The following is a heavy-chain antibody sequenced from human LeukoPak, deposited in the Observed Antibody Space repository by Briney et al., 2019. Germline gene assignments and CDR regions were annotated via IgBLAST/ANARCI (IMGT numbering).Heavy chain of an antibody. Sequence: KPSETLSLTCTVSGGSVSSGSYYWSWIRQPPGKGLEWIGYIYYSGSTNYNPSLKSRVTISVDTSKNQFSLKLSSVTAADTAVYYCARGPLRGGVIGNFDYWGQGTLVAVSS. J-gene: IGHJ4*02. CDR3: ARGPLRGGVIGNFDY. CDR2: IYYSGST. D-gene: IGHD3-16*02. V-gene: IGHV4-61*01. CDR1: GGSVSSGSYY.